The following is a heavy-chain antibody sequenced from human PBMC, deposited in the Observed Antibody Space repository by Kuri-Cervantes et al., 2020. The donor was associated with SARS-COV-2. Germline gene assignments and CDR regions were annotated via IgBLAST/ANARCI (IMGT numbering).Heavy chain of an antibody. D-gene: IGHD2-21*01. Sequence: GESLKISCAASGFTFSSYGMHWVRQAPGKGLEWVAVISYDGSTKYYADSVKGRFTISRDNSKDTLYLQMNSLRAEDTALYYCVKDRQGLGYSGMDVWGPGATVTVSS. CDR3: VKDRQGLGYSGMDV. CDR1: GFTFSSYG. CDR2: ISYDGSTK. J-gene: IGHJ6*01. V-gene: IGHV3-30*18.